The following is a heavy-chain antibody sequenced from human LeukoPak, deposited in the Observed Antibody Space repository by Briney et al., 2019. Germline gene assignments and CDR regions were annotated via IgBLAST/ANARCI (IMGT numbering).Heavy chain of an antibody. Sequence: PSQTLSLTCAVSGGSISSGGYSWSWIRQPPGKGLEWIGYIYHSGSTYYNPSLKSRVTISVDRSKNQFSLKLSSVTAADTTVYYCAIYCSSTSCYTASGPEYWGQGTLVTVSS. J-gene: IGHJ4*02. CDR1: GGSISSGGYS. D-gene: IGHD2-2*02. V-gene: IGHV4-30-2*01. CDR3: AIYCSSTSCYTASGPEY. CDR2: IYHSGST.